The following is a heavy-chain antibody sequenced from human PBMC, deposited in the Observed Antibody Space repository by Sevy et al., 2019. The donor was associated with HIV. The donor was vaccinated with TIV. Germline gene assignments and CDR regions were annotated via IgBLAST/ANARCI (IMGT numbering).Heavy chain of an antibody. J-gene: IGHJ4*02. Sequence: GSLRLSCAASGFTFSSYAMSWVRQAPGKGLEWVSAISGSGGSTYYADSVKGRFTISRDNSKNTLYLQMNSLRAEDTAVYYCAKVLIGGVVPAASFDYWGQGTLVTVSS. CDR2: ISGSGGST. CDR3: AKVLIGGVVPAASFDY. D-gene: IGHD2-2*01. V-gene: IGHV3-23*01. CDR1: GFTFSSYA.